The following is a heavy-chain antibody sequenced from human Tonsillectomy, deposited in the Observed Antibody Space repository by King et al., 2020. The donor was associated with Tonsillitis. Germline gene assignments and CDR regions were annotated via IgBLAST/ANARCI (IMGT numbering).Heavy chain of an antibody. Sequence: VQLVESGGGLVKPGGSLRLSCAASGFTFSDYYLSWIRQAPGKGLEWLSYISSSSGHTNHADTVKGRFTISRDNAKNSLYLQMNSLRAEDTAVYYCARYCSGGSCFSWGNYFDPWGQGTLVTVSS. CDR1: GFTFSDYY. J-gene: IGHJ5*02. CDR3: ARYCSGGSCFSWGNYFDP. V-gene: IGHV3-11*05. CDR2: ISSSSGHT. D-gene: IGHD2-15*01.